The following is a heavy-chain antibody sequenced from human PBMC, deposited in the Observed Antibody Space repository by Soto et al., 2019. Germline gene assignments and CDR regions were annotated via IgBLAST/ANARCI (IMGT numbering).Heavy chain of an antibody. CDR3: ARITFGGVIVPAPYFDY. D-gene: IGHD3-16*02. CDR2: IYYSGST. J-gene: IGHJ4*02. CDR1: GGSISSYY. Sequence: SETLSLTCTVSGGSISSYYWSWIRQPPGKGLEWIGYIYYSGSTNYNPSLKSRVTISVDTSKNQFSLKLSSVTAADTAVYYCARITFGGVIVPAPYFDYWGQGTLVTVSS. V-gene: IGHV4-59*01.